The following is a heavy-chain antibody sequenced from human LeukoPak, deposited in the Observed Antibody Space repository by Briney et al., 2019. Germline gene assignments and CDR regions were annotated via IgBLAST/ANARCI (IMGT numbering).Heavy chain of an antibody. Sequence: GRSLRLSCVASGFTFSNYGMYWVRQAPGKGLEWVSAISTSGVNTYYADSVKGRFTISRDNSKNTLYLQMSSLRAEDTAVYYCAKSTSIPIRPSDYWGQGALVTVSS. V-gene: IGHV3-23*01. CDR2: ISTSGVNT. D-gene: IGHD6-6*01. CDR3: AKSTSIPIRPSDY. J-gene: IGHJ4*02. CDR1: GFTFSNYG.